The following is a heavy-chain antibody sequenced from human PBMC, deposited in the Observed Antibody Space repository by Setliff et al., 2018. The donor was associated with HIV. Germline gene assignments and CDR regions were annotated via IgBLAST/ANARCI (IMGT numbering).Heavy chain of an antibody. CDR3: ARVGASGVASSMDYHYYMDV. CDR2: IYYSGST. D-gene: IGHD2-2*01. V-gene: IGHV4-59*01. J-gene: IGHJ6*03. Sequence: SETLSLTCTASAYSIGSSYNWGWIRQSPGKGLEWIGYIYYSGSTNYNPSLKSRVTISVDTSKNQFSLKLSSVTAADTAVYYCARVGASGVASSMDYHYYMDVWGKGTSVTVSS. CDR1: AYSIGSSYN.